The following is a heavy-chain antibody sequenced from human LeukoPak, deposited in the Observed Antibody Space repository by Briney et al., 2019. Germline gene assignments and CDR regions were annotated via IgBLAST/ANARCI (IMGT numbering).Heavy chain of an antibody. CDR3: AKAPVTSCRGAFRYPFDY. J-gene: IGHJ4*02. Sequence: SETLSPICTVSGGSISSYYWSWIRQPPGKGLEWIGYIYYSGSTNYKSSLKSRVTISVDTSKNQFSLKLSSVTAADTAVYYCAKAPVTSCRGAFRYPFDYWGQGTLVTVSS. V-gene: IGHV4-59*01. CDR2: IYYSGST. CDR1: GGSISSYY. D-gene: IGHD2-15*01.